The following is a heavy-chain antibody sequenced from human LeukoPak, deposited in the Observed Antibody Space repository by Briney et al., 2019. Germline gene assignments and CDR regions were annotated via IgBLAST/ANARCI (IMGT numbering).Heavy chain of an antibody. D-gene: IGHD3-3*01. CDR3: AREAVTIFGLVRTQTTKGPHRFDP. CDR1: GYTFTSHH. CDR2: INPSGGST. V-gene: IGHV1-46*01. Sequence: ASVKVSCKASGYTFTSHHMHWVRQAPGQGLEWMGIINPSGGSTNYAQKFQGRVTMTRDMSTSTVYMELRSLRSEDTAVYYCAREAVTIFGLVRTQTTKGPHRFDPWGQGTLVTVSS. J-gene: IGHJ5*02.